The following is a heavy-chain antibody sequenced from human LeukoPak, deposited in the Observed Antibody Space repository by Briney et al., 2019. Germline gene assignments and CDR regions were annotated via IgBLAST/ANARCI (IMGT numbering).Heavy chain of an antibody. CDR2: IYYSGST. Sequence: SETLSLTCTVSGGSISSYYWSWIRQPPGKGLEWIGYIYYSGSTNYNPSLKSRVTISVDTSKNQFSLKLSSVTAADTAVYYCARYSYGRGTFDYWGQGTLVTVSS. D-gene: IGHD5-18*01. J-gene: IGHJ4*02. V-gene: IGHV4-59*01. CDR1: GGSISSYY. CDR3: ARYSYGRGTFDY.